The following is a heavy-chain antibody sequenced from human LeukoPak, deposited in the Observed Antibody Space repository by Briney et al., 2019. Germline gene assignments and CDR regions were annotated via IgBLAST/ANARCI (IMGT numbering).Heavy chain of an antibody. J-gene: IGHJ6*02. Sequence: GGSLRLSCAVTGFTFNNYAMSWVRQAPGKGLGCVSVISGSGGKTDYAASVKGRFTISRDNSKNTLYLQMNSLRAEDTAVYYCAKDVVTTNFYYYGMDVWGQGTTVTVSS. D-gene: IGHD1-1*01. V-gene: IGHV3-23*01. CDR2: ISGSGGKT. CDR3: AKDVVTTNFYYYGMDV. CDR1: GFTFNNYA.